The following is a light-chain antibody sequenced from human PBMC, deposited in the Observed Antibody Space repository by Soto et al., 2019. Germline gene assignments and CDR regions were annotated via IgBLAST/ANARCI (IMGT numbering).Light chain of an antibody. Sequence: QSVLTQPPSVSGAPGQRVTISCTGSSSNIGAHYDVHWYQQLPATAPKLLIYGNSNRPSGVPDRFSGSKSGTSASLAITGLQAEDEADYYCQSYDNSLSVYVFGTGTKLTVL. J-gene: IGLJ1*01. V-gene: IGLV1-40*01. CDR1: SSNIGAHYD. CDR3: QSYDNSLSVYV. CDR2: GNS.